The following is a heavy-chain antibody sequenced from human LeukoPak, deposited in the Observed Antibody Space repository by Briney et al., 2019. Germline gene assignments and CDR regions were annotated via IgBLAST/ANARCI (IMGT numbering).Heavy chain of an antibody. CDR3: ATRPASETYFAVFDY. CDR1: GVSFSSHA. D-gene: IGHD1-26*01. J-gene: IGHJ4*02. V-gene: IGHV3-23*01. Sequence: GGSLRLSCTASGVSFSSHAMSWVRQDPGKGPEWVSGITGSGGSTYYAESVKGRFTISRDNSKNTLYLQMNSLRVEDTAIYFCATRPASETYFAVFDYWGQGTLVTVSS. CDR2: ITGSGGST.